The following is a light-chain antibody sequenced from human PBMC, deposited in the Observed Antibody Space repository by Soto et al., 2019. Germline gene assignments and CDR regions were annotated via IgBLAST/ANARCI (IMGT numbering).Light chain of an antibody. CDR1: QSVSSNS. Sequence: EIVLTQSPGTLSLSPGERATLSCRASQSVSSNSLAWYQQKPGQAPRLLIFNAFNRATGIPDRFSGSGSGTDFTLTISRMEPEDFAVYYCQQYGTSPPTTFGQGTKLEIK. CDR2: NAF. J-gene: IGKJ1*01. CDR3: QQYGTSPPTT. V-gene: IGKV3-20*01.